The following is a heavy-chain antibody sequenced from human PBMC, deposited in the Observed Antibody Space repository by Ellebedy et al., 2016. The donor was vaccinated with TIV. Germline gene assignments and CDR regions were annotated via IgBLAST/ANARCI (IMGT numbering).Heavy chain of an antibody. CDR1: GGSISSGTYY. J-gene: IGHJ4*02. CDR2: MSYSGSG. V-gene: IGHV4-39*01. Sequence: MPSEALSLTCTVSGGSISSGTYYRAWIRQPPGKGLEWIGGMSYSGSGYYNPSLKSRVTISVDTSKNQFSLRLSSVTAADTAVYYCARRDYRAYFDYWGQGILVTVSS. D-gene: IGHD4-17*01. CDR3: ARRDYRAYFDY.